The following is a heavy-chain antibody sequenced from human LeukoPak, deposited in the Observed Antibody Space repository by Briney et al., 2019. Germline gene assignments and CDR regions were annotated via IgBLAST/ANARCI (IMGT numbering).Heavy chain of an antibody. CDR1: GGSISSSSYY. J-gene: IGHJ4*02. CDR3: ARGITTVTTIDY. D-gene: IGHD4-17*01. V-gene: IGHV4-39*07. CDR2: IHYSGST. Sequence: PSETLSLTCTVSGGSISSSSYYWGWIRQPPGKGLEWIGSIHYSGSTYYNPSLKSRVTISVDTSKNQFSLKLSSVTAADTAVYYCARGITTVTTIDYWGQGTLVTVSS.